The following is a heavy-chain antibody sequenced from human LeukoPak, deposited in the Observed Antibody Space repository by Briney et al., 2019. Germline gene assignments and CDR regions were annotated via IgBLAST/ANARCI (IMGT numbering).Heavy chain of an antibody. CDR2: TYYRSKWYN. CDR3: ARGRSWGESGFDY. V-gene: IGHV6-1*01. Sequence: SQTLSLTFAISVDSVSNNSAAWNWLRQSPSRGLEWLGRTYYRSKWYNDYAVSVTSRITISPDTSKNQFSLQLKSVTPEDTAVYYCARGRSWGESGFDYWGQGTLVTVSS. CDR1: VDSVSNNSAA. D-gene: IGHD6-13*01. J-gene: IGHJ4*02.